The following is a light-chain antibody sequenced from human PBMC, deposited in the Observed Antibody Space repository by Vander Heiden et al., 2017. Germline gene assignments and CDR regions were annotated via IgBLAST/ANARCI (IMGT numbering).Light chain of an antibody. Sequence: QTVVTQEPSFSVSPGGTVTLTCGLSSGSVSTTYDPSWYQQTPGQAPRTLIYSTSTRSSGVPDRFSGSILGNKAALTITGAQADDESDYYCVLYVGSGTWVFGGGTKLTVL. CDR1: SGSVSTTYD. V-gene: IGLV8-61*01. CDR3: VLYVGSGTWV. CDR2: STS. J-gene: IGLJ3*02.